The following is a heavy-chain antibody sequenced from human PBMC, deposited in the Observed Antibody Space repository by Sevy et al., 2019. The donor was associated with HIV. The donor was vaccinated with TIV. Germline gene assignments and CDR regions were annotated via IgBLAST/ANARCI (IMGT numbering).Heavy chain of an antibody. V-gene: IGHV3-9*01. J-gene: IGHJ3*02. CDR3: ASIRGMHDAFDI. D-gene: IGHD1-20*01. Sequence: GGSLRLSCAASGFTFDGYAMHLVRQAPGKGLEWVSGISWNSGRIGYADFVKSRFTISRDNAKNSLYMQMNSLRAEDTALYYCASIRGMHDAFDIWGQGTLVTVSS. CDR2: ISWNSGRI. CDR1: GFTFDGYA.